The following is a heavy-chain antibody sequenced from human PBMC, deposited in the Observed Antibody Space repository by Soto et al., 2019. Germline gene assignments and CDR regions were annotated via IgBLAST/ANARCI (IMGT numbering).Heavy chain of an antibody. V-gene: IGHV1-69*02. J-gene: IGHJ4*02. Sequence: QVHLVQSGAEVKKPGSSVKVSCTASGGTFNSYTLNWVRQAPGQRLEWVGRVNPIVGMSTSASAFPGRVTMTADKSTTTAYMDLTGLKSEDTAVYYCATSYGSGSTHFDSWGQGTLVTVSS. D-gene: IGHD3-10*01. CDR1: GGTFNSYT. CDR2: VNPIVGMS. CDR3: ATSYGSGSTHFDS.